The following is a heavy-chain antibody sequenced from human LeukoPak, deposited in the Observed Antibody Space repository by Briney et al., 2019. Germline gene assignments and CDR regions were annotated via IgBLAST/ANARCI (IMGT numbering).Heavy chain of an antibody. J-gene: IGHJ4*02. V-gene: IGHV3-30-3*01. CDR2: VSYDGNRK. D-gene: IGHD1-26*01. CDR1: GFTFSNFA. CDR3: ARDMRGREAGATISDY. Sequence: PGGSLRLSCVASGFTFSNFAIHWVRQAPGKGLEWVTIVSYDGNRKYYADSVRGRFTVSRDNSKNMLHLEMNSLRVEDTAVYYCARDMRGREAGATISDYWGQGTLVTVSS.